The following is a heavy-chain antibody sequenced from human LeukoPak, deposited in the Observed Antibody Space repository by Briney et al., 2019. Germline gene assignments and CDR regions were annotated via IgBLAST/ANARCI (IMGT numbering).Heavy chain of an antibody. D-gene: IGHD2-21*01. Sequence: PGGSLRLSCAASGFTFSSYAMSWVRLAPGKGLEWVSAISGSGGRTYYADSVRGRFTISRDNSKNTVYVQMNSLRAEDTAVYFCVVVSYCAVDCYDFWGQGTLVTVSS. J-gene: IGHJ4*02. V-gene: IGHV3-23*01. CDR1: GFTFSSYA. CDR3: VVVSYCAVDCYDF. CDR2: ISGSGGRT.